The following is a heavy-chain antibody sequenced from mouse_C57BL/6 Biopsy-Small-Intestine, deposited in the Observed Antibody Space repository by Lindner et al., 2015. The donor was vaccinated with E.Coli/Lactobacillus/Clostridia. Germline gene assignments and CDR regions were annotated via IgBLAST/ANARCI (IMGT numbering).Heavy chain of an antibody. CDR3: ARVDSWSGFHPYDY. V-gene: IGHV1S61*01. CDR2: IGAYNGKT. Sequence: SVKVSCKASGYSFGSYGISWLRQAPGQGPEWMGWIGAYNGKTNYAQTFQGRVTMTTDTVTSTAYLEVRSLRLDDTAVYYCARVDSWSGFHPYDYWGQGTLVTVSS. CDR1: GYSFGSYG. J-gene: IGHJ4*01. D-gene: IGHD1-3*01.